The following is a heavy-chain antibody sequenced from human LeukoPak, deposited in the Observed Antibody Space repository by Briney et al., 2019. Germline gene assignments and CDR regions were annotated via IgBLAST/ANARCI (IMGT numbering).Heavy chain of an antibody. CDR2: IYYSGTT. J-gene: IGHJ3*01. V-gene: IGHV4-39*07. CDR3: ASLRKRGGAFDL. CDR1: RASISSPNYF. Sequence: SETLSLTCSVSRASISSPNYFWGWIRQSPGKGLEWIGNIYYSGTTYYNPSLPSLKGRVTVLIDTSKNQFSLRLRSVTAADSAVYYCASLRKRGGAFDLWGQGKVVTVSS.